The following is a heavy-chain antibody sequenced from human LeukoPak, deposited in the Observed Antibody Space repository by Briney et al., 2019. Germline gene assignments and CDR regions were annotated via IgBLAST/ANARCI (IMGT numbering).Heavy chain of an antibody. V-gene: IGHV3-66*01. Sequence: GGSLRLSCAASGXTVSSNYVSWVRQAPGKGLEWVSVIYSGDSTYYADSAKGRFTISRDNSKNTLYLQMNSLRAEDTAVYYCARDESRRKSHYNYALDVWGQGTTVTVSS. CDR2: IYSGDST. J-gene: IGHJ6*02. CDR1: GXTVSSNY. CDR3: ARDESRRKSHYNYALDV.